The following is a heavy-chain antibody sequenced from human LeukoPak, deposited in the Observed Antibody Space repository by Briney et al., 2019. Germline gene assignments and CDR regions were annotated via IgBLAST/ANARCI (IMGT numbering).Heavy chain of an antibody. CDR3: ATCSGGSCYRSMAFDY. CDR2: ISGSGGST. V-gene: IGHV3-23*01. D-gene: IGHD2-15*01. CDR1: GFTFSSYA. Sequence: SGGSLRLSCAASGFTFSSYAMSWVRQAPGKGLEWVSAISGSGGSTYYADSVKGRFTISRDNAKNSLYLQMNSLRAEDTAVYYCATCSGGSCYRSMAFDYWGQGTLVTVSS. J-gene: IGHJ4*02.